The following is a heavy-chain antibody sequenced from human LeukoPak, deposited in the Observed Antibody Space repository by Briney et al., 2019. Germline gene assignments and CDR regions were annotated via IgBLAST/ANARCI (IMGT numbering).Heavy chain of an antibody. CDR2: VNPNTGGT. CDR1: GYSFTGQY. D-gene: IGHD2-2*01. Sequence: ASVKVSCEASGYSFTGQYMHWVRQAPGQGLEWLGGVNPNTGGTKYAPKFQGRVTMTRDTSITTVYMELSSLRPDDTAVYYCATHGGTSTSWYSFDYWGQGTLVTVSS. V-gene: IGHV1-2*02. J-gene: IGHJ4*02. CDR3: ATHGGTSTSWYSFDY.